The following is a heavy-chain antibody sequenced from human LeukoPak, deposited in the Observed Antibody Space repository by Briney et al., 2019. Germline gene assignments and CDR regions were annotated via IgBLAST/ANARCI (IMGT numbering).Heavy chain of an antibody. CDR3: AKEQEGTAIGGVLEY. J-gene: IGHJ4*02. Sequence: ASVKVSCMATGYSLTSFGLNWVRQAPGQGPEWMGWISAASGSTNYAQKFQDRVTMTTDTSTTTVYMELRSLRSNDTAVYYCAKEQEGTAIGGVLEYGGEGTVVTVSS. V-gene: IGHV1-18*01. D-gene: IGHD2-21*02. CDR2: ISAASGST. CDR1: GYSLTSFG.